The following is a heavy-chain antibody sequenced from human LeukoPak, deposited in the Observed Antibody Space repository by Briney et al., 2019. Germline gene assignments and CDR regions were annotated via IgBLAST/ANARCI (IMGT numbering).Heavy chain of an antibody. Sequence: PGGSLRLSCSASGFTFSSYAMHWVRQTPGKGLEYVSAISSNGGSTYYADSVKGRFTISRDNSKNTLYLQMSSLRAEDTAVYYCVKPKITMVRGVPFDYWGQGTLVTVSS. CDR2: ISSNGGST. D-gene: IGHD3-10*01. V-gene: IGHV3-64D*06. J-gene: IGHJ4*02. CDR1: GFTFSSYA. CDR3: VKPKITMVRGVPFDY.